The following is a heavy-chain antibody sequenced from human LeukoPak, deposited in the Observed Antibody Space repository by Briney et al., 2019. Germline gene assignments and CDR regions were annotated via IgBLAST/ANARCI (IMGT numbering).Heavy chain of an antibody. CDR1: GASITIGSYY. J-gene: IGHJ4*02. D-gene: IGHD6-19*01. CDR2: IFTSGTT. Sequence: SETLSLTCTLSGASITIGSYYWSWIRQPAGKGLEGIGRIFTSGTTTYNPSLKGRVTISVDKSKNQSSLKLSSVTAADTAVYYCARVPSGWYTFDYWGQGTLVTVS. V-gene: IGHV4-61*02. CDR3: ARVPSGWYTFDY.